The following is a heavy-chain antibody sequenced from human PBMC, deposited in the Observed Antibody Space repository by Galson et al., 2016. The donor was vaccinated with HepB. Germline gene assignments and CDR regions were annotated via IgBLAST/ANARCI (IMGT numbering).Heavy chain of an antibody. CDR1: GFSFGNSW. D-gene: IGHD2-8*01. CDR3: ARPVSADEGLGN. CDR2: IKPDGTTK. Sequence: SLRLSCAASGFSFGNSWMTWVRQAPEMGLEWVANIKPDGTTKNYVGSVRGRFTIARDNAKNSLYLQMNSLRPEDTATYYCARPVSADEGLGNWGQGTLVTVSS. J-gene: IGHJ4*02. V-gene: IGHV3-7*01.